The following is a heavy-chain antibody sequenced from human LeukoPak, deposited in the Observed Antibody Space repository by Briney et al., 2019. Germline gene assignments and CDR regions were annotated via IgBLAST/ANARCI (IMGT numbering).Heavy chain of an antibody. V-gene: IGHV3-21*01. CDR1: GFTFSSYS. CDR3: ARDRDIVVVPAAHFGY. CDR2: ISSSSSYI. Sequence: GGSLRLSCAASGFTFSSYSMNWVRQAPAKGLEWVSSISSSSSYIYYADSVKGRFTISRDNAKNSLYLQMNSLRAEDTAVYYCARDRDIVVVPAAHFGYWGQGTLVTVSS. D-gene: IGHD2-2*01. J-gene: IGHJ4*02.